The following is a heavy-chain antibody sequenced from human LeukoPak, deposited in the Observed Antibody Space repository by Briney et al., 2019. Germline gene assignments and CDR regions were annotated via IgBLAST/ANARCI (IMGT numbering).Heavy chain of an antibody. V-gene: IGHV4-39*01. D-gene: IGHD5-12*01. CDR1: GGSISSGGYY. CDR3: ARSDVDIVATIRSSSFDP. CDR2: IYYSGST. J-gene: IGHJ5*02. Sequence: SQTLSLTCTVSGGSISSGGYYWSWIRQPPGKGLEWIGSIYYSGSTYYNPSLKSRVTISVDTSKNQFSLKLSSVTAADTAVYYCARSDVDIVATIRSSSFDPWGQGTLVTVSS.